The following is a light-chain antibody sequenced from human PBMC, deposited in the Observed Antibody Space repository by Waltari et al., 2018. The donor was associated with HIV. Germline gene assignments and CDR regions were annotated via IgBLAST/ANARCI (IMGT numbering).Light chain of an antibody. CDR2: RNE. CDR3: ATWDDSLSGWV. V-gene: IGLV1-47*01. CDR1: RSNIGKNF. J-gene: IGLJ3*02. Sequence: QSVLTQPPSASGTPGQRVTISCSGSRSNIGKNFIYWYQQFPGTAPKLLIYRNEQRPSGFPDRVSGSKSGTSASLAISGLRSEDEADYYCATWDDSLSGWVFGGGTKLTVL.